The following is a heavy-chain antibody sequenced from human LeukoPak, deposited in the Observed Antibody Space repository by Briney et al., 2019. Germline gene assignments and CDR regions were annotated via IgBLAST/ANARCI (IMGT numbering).Heavy chain of an antibody. CDR3: AKDPQYYYGSGSLQGY. V-gene: IGHV3-23*01. J-gene: IGHJ4*02. D-gene: IGHD3-10*01. Sequence: GGSLRLSCAASGFTFINYAMSWVRQAPGLGLEWVSTISDSGGSTYYADSVKGRFTISRDNSKNTLYLQMNSLRAEDTAVYYCAKDPQYYYGSGSLQGYWGQGTLVTVSS. CDR2: ISDSGGST. CDR1: GFTFINYA.